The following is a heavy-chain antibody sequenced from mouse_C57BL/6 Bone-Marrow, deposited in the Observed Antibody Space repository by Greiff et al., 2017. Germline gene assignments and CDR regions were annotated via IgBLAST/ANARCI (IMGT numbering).Heavy chain of an antibody. V-gene: IGHV1-76*01. D-gene: IGHD2-14*01. J-gene: IGHJ2*01. CDR2: IYPGSGNT. CDR3: AREGEERRDYFDY. Sequence: VQLQQSGAELVRAGASVKLSCKASGYTFTDYYINWVKQRPGQGLEWIARIYPGSGNTYYNEKFKGKDTLTAEKYSSTAYMQLSSLTSEDSAVYFCAREGEERRDYFDYWGQGTTLTVSS. CDR1: GYTFTDYY.